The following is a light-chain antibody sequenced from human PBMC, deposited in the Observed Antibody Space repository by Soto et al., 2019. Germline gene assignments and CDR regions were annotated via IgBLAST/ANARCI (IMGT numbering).Light chain of an antibody. Sequence: ALTEPPSVSGSPGQSVTISCTGTSSDVGSYNRGSWYQQPPGTAPKLMMYEVSNRPSGVPDRFSGSKSGNTASLTPSGLQAEDEADHSCSLYTSSSTYVFGTGTKVTAL. CDR3: SLYTSSSTYV. J-gene: IGLJ1*01. V-gene: IGLV2-18*01. CDR2: EVS. CDR1: SSDVGSYNR.